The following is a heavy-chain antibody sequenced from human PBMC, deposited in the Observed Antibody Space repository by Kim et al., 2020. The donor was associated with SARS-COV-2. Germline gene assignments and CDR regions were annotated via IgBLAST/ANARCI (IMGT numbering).Heavy chain of an antibody. Sequence: GGSLRLSCAASGFTFSSYAMSWVRQAPGKGLEWVSAISGSGGSTYYADSVKGRFTISRDNSKNTLYLQMNSLRAEDTAVYYCAKWYGSSWPDYYYGMDVWGQGTTVTVSS. J-gene: IGHJ6*02. CDR3: AKWYGSSWPDYYYGMDV. D-gene: IGHD6-13*01. V-gene: IGHV3-23*01. CDR2: ISGSGGST. CDR1: GFTFSSYA.